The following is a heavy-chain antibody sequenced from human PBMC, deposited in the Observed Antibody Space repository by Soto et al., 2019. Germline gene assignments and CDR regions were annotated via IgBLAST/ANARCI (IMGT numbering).Heavy chain of an antibody. CDR3: ARDFSDPYWYYDSSGSIDY. CDR2: ISSSGSTI. D-gene: IGHD3-22*01. J-gene: IGHJ4*02. V-gene: IGHV3-48*04. Sequence: EVQLVESGGGLVQPGGSLRLSCAASGFTFSSYSMNWVRQAPGKGLEWVSYISSSGSTIYYADSVKGRFTISRDNAKNSLYLQMNSLRAEDTAVYYCARDFSDPYWYYDSSGSIDYWGQGTLVTVSS. CDR1: GFTFSSYS.